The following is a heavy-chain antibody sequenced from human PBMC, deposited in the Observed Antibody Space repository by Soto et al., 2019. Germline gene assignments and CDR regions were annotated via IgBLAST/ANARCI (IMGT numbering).Heavy chain of an antibody. V-gene: IGHV4-31*01. Sequence: QVQLQESGPGLVKPSQTLSLTCTVSGGSISSGGYYWNWIRQHPGKGLEWIGNIYYSGTIYYNPSLRSLLSISVDTSKNQFSLKLSSVTAADTAVYYCARNQVGLVRGNNPYGMDVWGQGTTVTVSS. CDR1: GGSISSGGYY. J-gene: IGHJ6*02. CDR2: IYYSGTI. D-gene: IGHD3-16*01. CDR3: ARNQVGLVRGNNPYGMDV.